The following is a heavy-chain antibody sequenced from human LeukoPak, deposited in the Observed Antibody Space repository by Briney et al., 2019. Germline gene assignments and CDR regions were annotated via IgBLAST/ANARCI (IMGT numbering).Heavy chain of an antibody. D-gene: IGHD6-25*01. J-gene: IGHJ4*02. CDR1: GFTFSSHS. Sequence: GGSLRLSCAASGFTFSSHSMNWVRQAPGKGLEWVSSISSSSSYINYADSVKGRFTISRDNAKNSLYLQMNSLRAEDTAVYYCARGFLRSGDFDYWGQGTLVTVSS. CDR2: ISSSSSYI. V-gene: IGHV3-21*01. CDR3: ARGFLRSGDFDY.